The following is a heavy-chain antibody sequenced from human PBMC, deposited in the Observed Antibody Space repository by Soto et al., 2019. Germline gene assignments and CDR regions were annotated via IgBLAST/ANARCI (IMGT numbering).Heavy chain of an antibody. J-gene: IGHJ4*02. V-gene: IGHV4-39*01. Sequence: SETLSLTCTVSGGSISSSSYYWGWIRQPPGKGLERIGSIYYSGSTYYNPSLKSRVTISVDTSKNQFSLKLTSVTASDTAVYYCATHPPYGPLDYWGQGTLVTVSS. CDR3: ATHPPYGPLDY. CDR2: IYYSGST. CDR1: GGSISSSSYY. D-gene: IGHD4-17*01.